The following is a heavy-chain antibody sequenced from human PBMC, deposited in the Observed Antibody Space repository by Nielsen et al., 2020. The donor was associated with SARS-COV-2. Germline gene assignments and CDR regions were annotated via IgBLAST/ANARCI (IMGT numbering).Heavy chain of an antibody. D-gene: IGHD6-19*01. CDR3: ARKGAAVAGNYYYYYGMDV. Sequence: ASVKVSCKASGYTFTSYYMHWVRQAPGQGLEWMGIINPSGGSTSYAQKFQGRVTMTRDTSTSTVYMELSSLRSEDTAVYYCARKGAAVAGNYYYYYGMDVWGQGTTVTVSS. V-gene: IGHV1-46*01. J-gene: IGHJ6*02. CDR2: INPSGGST. CDR1: GYTFTSYY.